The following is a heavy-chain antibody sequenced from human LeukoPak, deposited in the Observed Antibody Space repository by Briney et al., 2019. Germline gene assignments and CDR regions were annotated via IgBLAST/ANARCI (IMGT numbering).Heavy chain of an antibody. CDR1: GFTFSSYG. Sequence: GGSLRLSCAASGFTFSSYGMHWVRQAPGKGLEWVAVISYDGSNKYYADSVKGRFTISRDNSKNTLYLQMNSLRAEDTAVYYCARERVPYGDYAFDIWGQGTMVTVSS. CDR2: ISYDGSNK. D-gene: IGHD4-17*01. V-gene: IGHV3-30*03. J-gene: IGHJ3*02. CDR3: ARERVPYGDYAFDI.